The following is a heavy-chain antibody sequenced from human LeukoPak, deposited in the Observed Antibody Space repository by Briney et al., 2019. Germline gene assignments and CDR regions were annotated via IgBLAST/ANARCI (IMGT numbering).Heavy chain of an antibody. CDR1: GFTFSSYA. V-gene: IGHV3-23*01. CDR2: ISGSGGST. Sequence: GGSLRLSCAASGFTFSSYAMSWVRQAPGKGLEWVSAISGSGGSTYYADSVKGRFTISRDNSKNTLYLQMNSLRAEDTAVYYCAKDFAAGHGRYSSGWYFGYWGQGTLVTVSS. D-gene: IGHD6-19*01. CDR3: AKDFAAGHGRYSSGWYFGY. J-gene: IGHJ4*02.